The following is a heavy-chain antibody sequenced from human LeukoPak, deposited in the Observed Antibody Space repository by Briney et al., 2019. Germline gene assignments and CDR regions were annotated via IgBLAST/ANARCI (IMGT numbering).Heavy chain of an antibody. CDR3: ARQTPYYYDSSGYYSPDYGIDY. CDR1: GFTFDDYA. V-gene: IGHV3-9*01. J-gene: IGHJ4*02. Sequence: PGGSLRLSCAASGFTFDDYAMHWVRQAPGKGLEWASGISWNSGSIGYADSVKGRFTISRDNAKNSLYLQMNSLRAEDTALYYCARQTPYYYDSSGYYSPDYGIDYWGQGTLVTVSS. CDR2: ISWNSGSI. D-gene: IGHD3-22*01.